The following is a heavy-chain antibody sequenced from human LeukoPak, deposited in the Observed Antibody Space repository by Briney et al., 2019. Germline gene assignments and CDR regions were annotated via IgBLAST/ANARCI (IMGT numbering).Heavy chain of an antibody. CDR3: ARDWMWYQLLPWLRMDV. V-gene: IGHV3-7*01. D-gene: IGHD2-2*01. J-gene: IGHJ6*02. Sequence: GGSLRLSCVASGFPFSSYWMTWVRQAPGKGLEWVANIKQDGSKKSYVDSVKGRFTISRDNSKNTLYLQMNSLRAEDTAVYYCARDWMWYQLLPWLRMDVWGQGTTVTVSS. CDR2: IKQDGSKK. CDR1: GFPFSSYW.